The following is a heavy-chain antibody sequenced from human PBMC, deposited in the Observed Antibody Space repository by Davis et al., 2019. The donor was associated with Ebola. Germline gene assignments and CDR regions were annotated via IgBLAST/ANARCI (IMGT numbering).Heavy chain of an antibody. V-gene: IGHV1-8*01. CDR1: VYTFTSSD. D-gene: IGHD1-26*01. CDR2: MNPNSGNT. J-gene: IGHJ4*02. Sequence: ASVKVSCKASVYTFTSSDINWVRQANGQGLEWMGWMNPNSGNTGFAQKFQGRVTMTRNISITTAYLELSSLGSEDTAVYYCARRVGARSGFGNWGQGTLVTVSS. CDR3: ARRVGARSGFGN.